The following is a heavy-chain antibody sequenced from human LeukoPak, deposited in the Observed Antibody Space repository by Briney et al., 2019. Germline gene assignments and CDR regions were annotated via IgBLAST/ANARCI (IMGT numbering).Heavy chain of an antibody. J-gene: IGHJ6*02. CDR2: ISSSSSYI. CDR1: GFTFSSYS. D-gene: IGHD3-10*01. Sequence: PGGSLRLSCAASGFTFSSYSMNWVRQAPGKGLEWVSSISSSSSYIYYADSVKGRFTISRDNAKNSLYLQMNSLRAEDTAVYYCARDLRTVLWFGGYYYYGMDVWGQGTTVTVSS. CDR3: ARDLRTVLWFGGYYYYGMDV. V-gene: IGHV3-21*01.